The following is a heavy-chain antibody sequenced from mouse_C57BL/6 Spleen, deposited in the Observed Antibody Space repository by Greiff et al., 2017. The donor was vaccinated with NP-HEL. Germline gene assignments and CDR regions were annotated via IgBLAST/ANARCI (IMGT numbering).Heavy chain of an antibody. J-gene: IGHJ2*01. D-gene: IGHD2-4*01. V-gene: IGHV1-4*01. CDR2: INPSSGYT. Sequence: QVQLQQSGAELARPGASVKMSCKASGYTFTSYTMHWVKQRPGQGLEWIGYINPSSGYTKYNQKFKDKATLTADKSSSTAYMQLSSLTSEDSAVYYCARDDSEGFDYWGQGTTLTVSS. CDR3: ARDDSEGFDY. CDR1: GYTFTSYT.